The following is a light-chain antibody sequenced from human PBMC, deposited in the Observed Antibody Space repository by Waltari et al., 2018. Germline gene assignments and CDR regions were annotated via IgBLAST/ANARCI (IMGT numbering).Light chain of an antibody. CDR1: QSVSGN. Sequence: IVMTQSPATLSVSPGERATLSCRASQSVSGNLAWSQQKPGQAPRLLIYGASTSATGIPARFSGSASGTEFTLTISSLQSEDSAVYYCQQYYDWRRVTFGQGTRLEIK. CDR3: QQYYDWRRVT. V-gene: IGKV3D-15*01. CDR2: GAS. J-gene: IGKJ5*01.